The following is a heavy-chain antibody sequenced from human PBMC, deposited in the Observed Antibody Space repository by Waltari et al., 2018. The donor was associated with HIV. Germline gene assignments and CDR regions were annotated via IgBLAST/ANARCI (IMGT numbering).Heavy chain of an antibody. J-gene: IGHJ4*02. CDR1: GFTFSSYA. CDR2: ISYDGRNK. D-gene: IGHD2-15*01. V-gene: IGHV3-30*04. Sequence: QVQLVESGGGVVQPGRSLRLSCAASGFTFSSYAMHWVRQAPGKGLEWVAVISYDGRNKDYADSVKGRFTISRDNSKNTLYLQMNSLRAEDTAVYYCARVGHLSWGAFDYWGQGTLVTVSS. CDR3: ARVGHLSWGAFDY.